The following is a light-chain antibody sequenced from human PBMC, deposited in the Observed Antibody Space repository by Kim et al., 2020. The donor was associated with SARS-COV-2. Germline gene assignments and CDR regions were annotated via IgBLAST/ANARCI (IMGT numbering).Light chain of an antibody. Sequence: DIQMTQSPSTLSASVVDRVTITCRASQRISNSLAWYQQRPGKAPTLLIYEASSLESGVPSRFSGTGSGTEFTLTISSLQPDDFATYYCQHYDNYSQTFGPGTKVDIK. CDR2: EAS. CDR1: QRISNS. CDR3: QHYDNYSQT. J-gene: IGKJ1*01. V-gene: IGKV1-5*01.